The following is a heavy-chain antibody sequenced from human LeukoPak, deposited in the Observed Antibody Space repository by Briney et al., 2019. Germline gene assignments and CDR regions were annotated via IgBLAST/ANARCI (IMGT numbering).Heavy chain of an antibody. J-gene: IGHJ5*02. Sequence: GESLKISCKGSGYSFSTYWITWVRQVPGKGLEWMGRIAPSDSYTNYNPSFEGHATMSVEKSITTVYLQWSSLKASDTAMYYCVRQPPGVYDTTQNWFDPWGQGTLVTVSS. CDR2: IAPSDSYT. D-gene: IGHD3-22*01. V-gene: IGHV5-10-1*01. CDR1: GYSFSTYW. CDR3: VRQPPGVYDTTQNWFDP.